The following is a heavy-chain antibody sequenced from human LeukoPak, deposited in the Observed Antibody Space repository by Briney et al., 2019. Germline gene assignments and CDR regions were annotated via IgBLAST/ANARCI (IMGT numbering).Heavy chain of an antibody. J-gene: IGHJ4*02. CDR3: ARDIRRYSSSWTEFDY. CDR1: GYTFTSYA. V-gene: IGHV7-4-1*02. D-gene: IGHD6-13*01. Sequence: ASVKVSCKASGYTFTSYAMNWVRQAPGQGREWMGWINTNTGKTTYAQGFTGRFVFSWDTSVSTAYLQISNLKAEDTAVYYCARDIRRYSSSWTEFDYWGQGTLVTVSS. CDR2: INTNTGKT.